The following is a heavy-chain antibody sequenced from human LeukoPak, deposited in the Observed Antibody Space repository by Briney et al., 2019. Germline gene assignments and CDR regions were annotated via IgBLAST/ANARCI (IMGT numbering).Heavy chain of an antibody. D-gene: IGHD1-1*01. J-gene: IGHJ4*02. Sequence: PSETLSLTCTVSGGSISSSSSYWGWIRQPPGKGLEWIGSIYYSGSTYYNPSLKSRVTISVDTSKNQFSLKLSSVTAADTAVYYCTTGRSDYFDFWGQGTLVTVSS. CDR3: TTGRSDYFDF. CDR1: GGSISSSSSY. V-gene: IGHV4-39*01. CDR2: IYYSGST.